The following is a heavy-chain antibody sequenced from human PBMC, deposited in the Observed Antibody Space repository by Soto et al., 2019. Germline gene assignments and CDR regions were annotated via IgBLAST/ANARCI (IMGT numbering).Heavy chain of an antibody. Sequence: QVQLVQSGAEVKKPGSSVKVSCKASGGTFSHYAINWVRQAPGQGLEWMGRIIPIFDTANYAQKFQGRVMITADKSTSTAYMELSSLRSEDTAVYYCARAVRYFDWLLSDDYYFDYWGQGTLVTVSS. J-gene: IGHJ4*02. V-gene: IGHV1-69*06. CDR2: IIPIFDTA. D-gene: IGHD3-9*01. CDR1: GGTFSHYA. CDR3: ARAVRYFDWLLSDDYYFDY.